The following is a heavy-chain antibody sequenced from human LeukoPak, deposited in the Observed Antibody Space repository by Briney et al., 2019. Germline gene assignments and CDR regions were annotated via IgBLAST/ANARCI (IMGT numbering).Heavy chain of an antibody. CDR2: INPSSGGT. CDR1: GGTFSSYA. CDR3: AREYRGSYSPLDY. Sequence: GSSVKVSCKASGGTFSSYAISWVRQAPGQGLEWMGWINPSSGGTNYAQKFQGRVTMTRDASISTAYMDLSRLRSDDTAVYYCAREYRGSYSPLDYWGQGTLVTVSS. D-gene: IGHD1-26*01. V-gene: IGHV1-2*02. J-gene: IGHJ4*02.